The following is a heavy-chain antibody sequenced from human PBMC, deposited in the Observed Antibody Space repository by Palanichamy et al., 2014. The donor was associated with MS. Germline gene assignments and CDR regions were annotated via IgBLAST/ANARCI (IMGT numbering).Heavy chain of an antibody. CDR3: ARRPAYADSYFDY. Sequence: QVQLQESGPGLVKPSETLSLTCAVSGYSISSGYYWGWIRQPPGKGLEWIGSIYHSGNTYYKPSLQSRVTISVDTSKNQFSLKLSSVTAADTAVYYCARRPAYADSYFDYWGQGTLVTVSS. CDR1: GYSISSGYY. V-gene: IGHV4-38-2*01. J-gene: IGHJ4*02. CDR2: IYHSGNT. D-gene: IGHD4-17*01.